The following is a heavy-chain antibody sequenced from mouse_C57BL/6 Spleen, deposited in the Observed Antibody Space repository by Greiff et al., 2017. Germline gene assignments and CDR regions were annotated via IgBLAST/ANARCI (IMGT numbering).Heavy chain of an antibody. D-gene: IGHD1-1*01. V-gene: IGHV1-52*01. CDR2: IDPSDSET. CDR1: GYTFTSYW. Sequence: QVQLQQPGAELVRPGSSVKLSCKASGYTFTSYWMHWVKQRPIQGLEWIGNIDPSDSETHYNQKFKDKATLTVDKSSSTAYMQLSSLTSEDSAVYYCARWGYGSQLDYWGQGTTLTVSS. CDR3: ARWGYGSQLDY. J-gene: IGHJ2*01.